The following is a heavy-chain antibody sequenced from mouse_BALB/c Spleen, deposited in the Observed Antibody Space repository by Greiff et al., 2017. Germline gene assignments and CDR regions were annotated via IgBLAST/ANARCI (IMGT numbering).Heavy chain of an antibody. CDR1: GFTFSSYG. CDR3: ARHETTVVATVRYFDY. D-gene: IGHD1-1*01. J-gene: IGHJ2*01. Sequence: DVKLVESGGDLVKPGGSLKLSCAASGFTFSSYGMSWVRQTPDKRLEWVATISSGGSYTYYPDSVKGRFTISRDNAKNTLYLQMSSLKSEDTAMYDCARHETTVVATVRYFDYWGQGTTLTVSS. CDR2: ISSGGSYT. V-gene: IGHV5-6*02.